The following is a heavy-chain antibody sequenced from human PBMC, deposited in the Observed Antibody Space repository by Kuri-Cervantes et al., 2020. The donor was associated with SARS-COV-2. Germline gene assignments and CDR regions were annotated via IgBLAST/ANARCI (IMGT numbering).Heavy chain of an antibody. CDR3: TRGDDILTGYYFDY. CDR2: IRGKAYGGTT. CDR1: GFTFSSYA. D-gene: IGHD3-9*01. Sequence: GESLKISCAASGFTFSSYAMSWVRQAPGKGLEWVGFIRGKAYGGTTEYAASVKGRFTISRDDSKSIAYLQMNSLKTEDTAVYYCTRGDDILTGYYFDYWGQGTLVTVSS. V-gene: IGHV3-49*04. J-gene: IGHJ4*02.